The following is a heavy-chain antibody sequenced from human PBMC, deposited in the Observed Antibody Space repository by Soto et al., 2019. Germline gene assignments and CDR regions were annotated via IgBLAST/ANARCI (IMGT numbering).Heavy chain of an antibody. J-gene: IGHJ6*02. Sequence: GGSLRLSCAASGFTFSSYGMHWVRQAPGKGLEWVAVIWYDGSNKYYAVSVKGRFTISRDNSKNTLYLQMNSLRAEDTAVYYCARVHRSVTSYYHYYGMDVWGQGTTVTFSS. CDR2: IWYDGSNK. CDR3: ARVHRSVTSYYHYYGMDV. D-gene: IGHD4-17*01. V-gene: IGHV3-33*01. CDR1: GFTFSSYG.